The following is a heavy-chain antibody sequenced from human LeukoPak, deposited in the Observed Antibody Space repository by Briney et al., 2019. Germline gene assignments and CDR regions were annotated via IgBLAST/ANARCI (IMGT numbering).Heavy chain of an antibody. CDR1: GFPFSSYG. CDR2: IRYDGSNK. CDR3: AKDGERGYYFDY. Sequence: GGSLRLSCAASGFPFSSYGMHWVRQAPGKGLEWVAFIRYDGSNKYYADSVKGRFTISRDNSKNTLYLQMNSPRAEDTAVYYCAKDGERGYYFDYWGQGTLVTVSS. D-gene: IGHD2-21*01. J-gene: IGHJ4*02. V-gene: IGHV3-30*02.